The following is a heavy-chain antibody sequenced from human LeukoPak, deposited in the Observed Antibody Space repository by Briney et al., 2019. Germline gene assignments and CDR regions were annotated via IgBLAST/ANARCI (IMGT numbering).Heavy chain of an antibody. CDR3: ARDRSLGELTTESPSFDH. CDR1: GGSISPNTYY. V-gene: IGHV4-39*07. J-gene: IGHJ4*02. Sequence: SETLSLTCTVSGGSISPNTYYWGWIRQSPGKGLEWIGSIYYDGSTYYNPSLKSRITISVDKSKNQFSLKLNSVTAAGTAVYYCARDRSLGELTTESPSFDHWGQGTLVTVSS. D-gene: IGHD3-16*01. CDR2: IYYDGST.